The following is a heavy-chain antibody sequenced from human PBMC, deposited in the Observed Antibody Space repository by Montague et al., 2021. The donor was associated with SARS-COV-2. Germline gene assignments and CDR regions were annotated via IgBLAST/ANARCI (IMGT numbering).Heavy chain of an antibody. D-gene: IGHD3-10*01. V-gene: IGHV4-34*01. CDR2: INQSGRT. J-gene: IGHJ4*02. Sequence: SETLSLTCAVYGGSFSGYYWSWIRQPPEKGLEWIREINQSGRTNNNPSLKSRVIISVDTSKNQFSLKLSSVTAADTAVYYCARGWGSVWGVTVSAELDYWGQGILVIVSS. CDR3: ARGWGSVWGVTVSAELDY. CDR1: GGSFSGYY.